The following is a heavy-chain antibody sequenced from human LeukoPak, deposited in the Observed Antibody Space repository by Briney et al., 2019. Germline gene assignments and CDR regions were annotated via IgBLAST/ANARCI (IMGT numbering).Heavy chain of an antibody. J-gene: IGHJ4*02. CDR3: ARDGLTDSSGYTVIDN. V-gene: IGHV5-51*01. D-gene: IGHD3-22*01. Sequence: GESLKISCKGSGYRFTSYWIGWVRQMPGKGLEWMGIIYPGDSDTRYSPSFQGQVTISADKSISTAYLQWSSLKASDSAMYYCARDGLTDSSGYTVIDNWGQGTLVTVSS. CDR2: IYPGDSDT. CDR1: GYRFTSYW.